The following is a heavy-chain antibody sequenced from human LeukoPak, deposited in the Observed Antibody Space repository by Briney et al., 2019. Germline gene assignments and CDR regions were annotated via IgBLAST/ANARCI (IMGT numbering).Heavy chain of an antibody. V-gene: IGHV3-7*03. CDR2: INRDGSQK. D-gene: IGHD1-1*01. Sequence: GGSLRLSCAASGFSLSGYWMTWVRQAPGKGLEWVANINRDGSQKNHVDSVQGRFTISRDNAKNSLYLQMNSLRAEDTALYYCAKGLTSIDWNDPFDYWGQGTLVTVSS. J-gene: IGHJ4*02. CDR3: AKGLTSIDWNDPFDY. CDR1: GFSLSGYW.